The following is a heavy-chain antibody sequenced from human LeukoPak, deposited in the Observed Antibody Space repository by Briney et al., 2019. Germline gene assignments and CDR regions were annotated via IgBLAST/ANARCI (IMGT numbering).Heavy chain of an antibody. V-gene: IGHV4-39*01. CDR3: ARHVSGWYPKAWFDP. CDR2: IYYSGST. D-gene: IGHD6-19*01. J-gene: IGHJ5*02. CDR1: GGSISSSSYY. Sequence: PSETLSLTCTVSGGSISSSSYYWGWIRQPPGKGLEWIGSIYYSGSTYYNPSLKSRVTISVDTSKNQFSLKLSSVTAADTAVYYCARHVSGWYPKAWFDPWGQGTLVTVSS.